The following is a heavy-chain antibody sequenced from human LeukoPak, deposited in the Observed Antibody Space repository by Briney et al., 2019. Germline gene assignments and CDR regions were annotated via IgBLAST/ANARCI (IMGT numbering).Heavy chain of an antibody. J-gene: IGHJ5*02. Sequence: LGTLCLTCAVSVGSLSSSRYYWGGIPPPPGRGLEWGGGIYYSGRTYSNPSLKSRVTLSEDTSKNQFSLKRSALTPAEPGVYFCASIKLLWFGESPPRNWFDPWGQGTLVTVSS. V-gene: IGHV4-39*01. CDR2: IYYSGRT. CDR3: ASIKLLWFGESPPRNWFDP. CDR1: VGSLSSSRYY. D-gene: IGHD3-10*01.